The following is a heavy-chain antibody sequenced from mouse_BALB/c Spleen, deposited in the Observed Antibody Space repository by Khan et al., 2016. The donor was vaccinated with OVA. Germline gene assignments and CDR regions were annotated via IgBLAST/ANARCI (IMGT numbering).Heavy chain of an antibody. D-gene: IGHD3-2*02. CDR1: GYIFTSCW. Sequence: QVHVKQSGAELVRPGASVKLSCKTSGYIFTSCWIHWVKQRSGQGLEWIARIYPGTNNTYYNEKLKDKATLTADKSSSTVYMQLSSLKSEDSAVYFCAREEALYYFDYWGQGTTLTVSS. CDR3: AREEALYYFDY. V-gene: IGHV1-76*01. CDR2: IYPGTNNT. J-gene: IGHJ2*01.